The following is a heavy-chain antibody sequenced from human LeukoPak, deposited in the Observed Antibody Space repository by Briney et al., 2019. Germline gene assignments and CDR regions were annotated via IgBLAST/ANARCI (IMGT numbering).Heavy chain of an antibody. CDR2: ISPTGSTT. D-gene: IGHD1-1*01. V-gene: IGHV3-74*01. Sequence: GGSLRLSCTASGFSFSGHWMHWARHLPGKGLVWVSRISPTGSTTSYADSVKGRFTVSRDNAKNTLYLQVYNLRAEDTAVYYCAKAPPYKKYFDYWGQGTLVTVSS. J-gene: IGHJ4*02. CDR1: GFSFSGHW. CDR3: AKAPPYKKYFDY.